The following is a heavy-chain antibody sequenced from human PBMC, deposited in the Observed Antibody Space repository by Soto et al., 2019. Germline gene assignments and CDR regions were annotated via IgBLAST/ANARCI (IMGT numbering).Heavy chain of an antibody. V-gene: IGHV4-59*12. Sequence: PSETLSLTCTASGASMNTYYWNWFRQPPGKGLEWIGYIYSSGSTNYNPSLKSRVAISIDRSKNQFSLKLSSVTAADTAVYYCARATHIVRFMDVWGQGTTVTSP. CDR3: ARATHIVRFMDV. D-gene: IGHD2-8*01. CDR2: IYSSGST. J-gene: IGHJ6*02. CDR1: GASMNTYY.